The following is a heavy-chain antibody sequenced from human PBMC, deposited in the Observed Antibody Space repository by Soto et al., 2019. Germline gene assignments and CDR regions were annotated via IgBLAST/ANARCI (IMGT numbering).Heavy chain of an antibody. CDR3: TRVVRFGSAENSYSYGMDV. Sequence: GGSLRLSCAACGFTFNTYCMHWVRQAPGKGLVWVSRANSDGSSTTYADSVKGRFTISRDNVRNTLYLQMNSLRAEDTAVYYCTRVVRFGSAENSYSYGMDVWGQGTTVTVSS. CDR2: ANSDGSST. V-gene: IGHV3-74*03. CDR1: GFTFNTYC. J-gene: IGHJ6*02. D-gene: IGHD3-10*01.